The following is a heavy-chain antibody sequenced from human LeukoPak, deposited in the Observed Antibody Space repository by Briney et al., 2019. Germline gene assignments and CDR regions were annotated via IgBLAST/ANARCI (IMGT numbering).Heavy chain of an antibody. V-gene: IGHV4-30-2*01. D-gene: IGHD3-16*01. Sequence: SETLSLTCAVSGGSISSGGYSWSWIRQPPGKGLEWIGYIYHSGSTYYNPSLKSRVTISVDRSKNQFSLKLSSVTAADTAVYYCARQYTALTVGLGYFGYWGQGILVTVSS. CDR2: IYHSGST. CDR3: ARQYTALTVGLGYFGY. CDR1: GGSISSGGYS. J-gene: IGHJ4*02.